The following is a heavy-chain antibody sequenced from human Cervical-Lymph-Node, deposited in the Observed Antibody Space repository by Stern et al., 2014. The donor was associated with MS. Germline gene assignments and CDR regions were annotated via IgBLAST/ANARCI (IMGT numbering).Heavy chain of an antibody. CDR3: ARDLGTVTTPGDY. J-gene: IGHJ4*02. CDR1: GYTFTAYY. Sequence: VQLVQSGAEVKKPGASVSVSCKASGYTFTAYYLHWVRQAPGHGLEWMGWINPNNGDTKYAQNFQGWVTMTRDTSISTAHMDLSSLTSDDTAIYYCARDLGTVTTPGDYWGQGTLVTVSS. D-gene: IGHD4-17*01. CDR2: INPNNGDT. V-gene: IGHV1-2*04.